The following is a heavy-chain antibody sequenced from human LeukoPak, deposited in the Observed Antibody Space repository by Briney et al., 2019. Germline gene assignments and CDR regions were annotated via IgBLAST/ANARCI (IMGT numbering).Heavy chain of an antibody. D-gene: IGHD6-19*01. J-gene: IGHJ4*02. Sequence: ASGTLSLTCAVSGGSISSGGYSWSWIRQPPGKGLEWIGYIYHSGSTYYNPSLKSRVTISVDRSKNQFSLKLSSVTAADTAVYYCARGSWTSIAVAGPFDYWGQGTLVTVSS. CDR3: ARGSWTSIAVAGPFDY. V-gene: IGHV4-30-2*01. CDR2: IYHSGST. CDR1: GGSISSGGYS.